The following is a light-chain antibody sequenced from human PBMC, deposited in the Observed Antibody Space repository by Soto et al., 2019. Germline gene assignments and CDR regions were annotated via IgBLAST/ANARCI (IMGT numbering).Light chain of an antibody. CDR3: QGSYSTPSVT. V-gene: IGKV1-39*01. CDR2: AAS. J-gene: IGKJ3*01. Sequence: DIQMTQSPSSMSASVGDRVTITCRASQSIRAYLNWYQQKPGKAPKLLIYAASSLQSGVPSRFSGSGSGTDFTLTISSLQPEDFATYYCQGSYSTPSVTVGPGTKVDSK. CDR1: QSIRAY.